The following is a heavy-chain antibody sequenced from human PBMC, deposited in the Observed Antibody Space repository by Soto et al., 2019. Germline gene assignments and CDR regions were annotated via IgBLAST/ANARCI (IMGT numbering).Heavy chain of an antibody. CDR1: GFTFSDAW. CDR3: STDGCSGGGCFAGLY. D-gene: IGHD2-15*01. V-gene: IGHV3-15*01. CDR2: IKSKTDGGTT. Sequence: GGSLRLSCAASGFTFSDAWMSWVRQTPGKGLEWVGRIKSKTDGGTTDFAAPVKGRFTVSRDDSKNTVHLQMSSLRIEDTAVYYCSTDGCSGGGCFAGLYWGQGSLVTVSS. J-gene: IGHJ4*02.